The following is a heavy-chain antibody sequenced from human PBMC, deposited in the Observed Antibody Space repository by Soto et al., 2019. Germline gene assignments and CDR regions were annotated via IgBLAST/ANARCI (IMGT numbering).Heavy chain of an antibody. CDR2: IGTAGDT. D-gene: IGHD2-2*01. Sequence: EVQLVESGGGLVQPGGSLRLSCAASGFTFSSYDMHWVRQATGKGLEWVSAIGTAGDTYYRGSVKGRFTISRENAKNSFDRQVKSRRAGDTAVYYCARGRYCSSTSCYGRRYSYYYMAVWGKGTTVTVSS. CDR3: ARGRYCSSTSCYGRRYSYYYMAV. CDR1: GFTFSSYD. V-gene: IGHV3-13*01. J-gene: IGHJ6*03.